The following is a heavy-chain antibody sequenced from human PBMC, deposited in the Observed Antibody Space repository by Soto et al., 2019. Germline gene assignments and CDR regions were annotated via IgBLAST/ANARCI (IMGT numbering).Heavy chain of an antibody. CDR1: GDSFSGYF. D-gene: IGHD1-1*01. CDR3: ARGDDAMLSPNFDY. V-gene: IGHV4-34*01. J-gene: IGHJ4*02. CDR2: ITEGGTT. Sequence: SETLSLTCAVHGDSFSGYFWTWIRQPPGKGLEWIAEITEGGTTNYSPSLKSRVSIAVDSSKRQFSLTLSSVTAADTAMYYCARGDDAMLSPNFDYWSQGSLVTVSS.